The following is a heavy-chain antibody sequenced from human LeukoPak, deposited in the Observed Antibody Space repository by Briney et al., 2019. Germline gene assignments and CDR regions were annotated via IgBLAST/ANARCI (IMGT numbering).Heavy chain of an antibody. J-gene: IGHJ6*03. CDR3: ARVSFFRWASTRPSYYYYYMDV. CDR2: IYHSGST. CDR1: GGSISSSNW. D-gene: IGHD2-15*01. V-gene: IGHV4-4*02. Sequence: SETLSLTCAVSGGSISSSNWWSWVRPPPGKGLEWIGEIYHSGSTNYNPSLKSRVTISVDTSKNQFSLKLSSVTAADTAVYYCARVSFFRWASTRPSYYYYYMDVWGKGTTVTISS.